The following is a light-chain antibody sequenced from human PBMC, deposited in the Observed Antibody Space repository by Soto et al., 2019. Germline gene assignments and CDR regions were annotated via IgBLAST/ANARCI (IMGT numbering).Light chain of an antibody. V-gene: IGLV1-40*01. CDR3: QSYDSSLSGSRV. J-gene: IGLJ2*01. Sequence: QSVLTQPPSVSGAPGQRVTISCTGSSSNIGAGYDVHWYQQLPGTAPKLLIYGNSNRPSGVPDRFSGSKSGTSASLAITGLQPEDEAEYYCQSYDSSLSGSRVFGGGTKVTVL. CDR1: SSNIGAGYD. CDR2: GNS.